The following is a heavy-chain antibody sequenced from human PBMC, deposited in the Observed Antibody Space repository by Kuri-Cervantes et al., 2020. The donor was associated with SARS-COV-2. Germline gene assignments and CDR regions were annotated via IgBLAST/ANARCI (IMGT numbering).Heavy chain of an antibody. CDR3: ARHTSTGWFDP. J-gene: IGHJ5*02. CDR2: IHYSGST. CDR1: GYSISRGYY. V-gene: IGHV4-38-2*01. D-gene: IGHD2-2*02. Sequence: XEXXSXXXAVSGYSISRGYYLVWVREPPGKGLEWIWSIHYSGSTFYSPTLKSRVTISVDTSTNQFSLKLTSVTAADTAVYSCARHTSTGWFDPWGQGTLVTVSS.